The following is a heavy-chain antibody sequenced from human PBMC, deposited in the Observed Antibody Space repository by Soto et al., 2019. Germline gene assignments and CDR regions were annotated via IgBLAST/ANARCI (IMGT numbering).Heavy chain of an antibody. J-gene: IGHJ5*02. CDR2: ISGSGGST. D-gene: IGHD3-3*01. V-gene: IGHV3-23*01. CDR3: AKDPRITIFGVVSPSNWFDP. Sequence: GWSLRLSCAASGFTFSSYAMSWVRQAPGNGLEWVSAISGSGGSTYYADSVKGRFTISGDNSKNTLYLQMNSLRAEDTAVYYCAKDPRITIFGVVSPSNWFDPWGQGTLVTVSS. CDR1: GFTFSSYA.